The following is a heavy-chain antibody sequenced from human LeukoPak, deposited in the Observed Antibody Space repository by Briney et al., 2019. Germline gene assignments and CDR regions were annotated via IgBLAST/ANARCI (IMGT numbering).Heavy chain of an antibody. J-gene: IGHJ4*02. CDR2: ISGSGGST. V-gene: IGHV3-23*01. Sequence: GGSLRLSCAASGFTFSSYGMSWVRQAPGKGLEWVSAISGSGGSTYYADSVKGRFTISRDNSENTLYLQMNSLRAEDTAVYYCAKSVLLWFGELFYAFDYWGQGTLVTVSS. CDR1: GFTFSSYG. CDR3: AKSVLLWFGELFYAFDY. D-gene: IGHD3-10*01.